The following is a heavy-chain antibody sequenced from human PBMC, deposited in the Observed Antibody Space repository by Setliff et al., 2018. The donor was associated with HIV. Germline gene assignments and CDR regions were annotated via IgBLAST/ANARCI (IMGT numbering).Heavy chain of an antibody. CDR1: GFTFSNYE. D-gene: IGHD3-22*01. CDR3: ARPNYYDSSGSFDY. Sequence: GGSLRLSCAASGFTFSNYEMNWVRQAPGKGLEWVSYISSSGTTIYYADSVKGRFTISRDNAKNSLYLQMNSLRAEDTAVYYCARPNYYDSSGSFDYWGQGTLVTVPQ. J-gene: IGHJ4*02. V-gene: IGHV3-48*03. CDR2: ISSSGTTI.